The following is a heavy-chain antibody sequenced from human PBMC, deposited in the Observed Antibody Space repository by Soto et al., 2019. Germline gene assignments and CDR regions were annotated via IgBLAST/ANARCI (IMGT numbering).Heavy chain of an antibody. J-gene: IGHJ6*02. V-gene: IGHV1-58*01. CDR1: GFTFTSSA. Sequence: ASVKVSCKSSGFTFTSSAVQWVRQARGQRLEWIGWIVVGSGNTNYAQKFQERVTITRDMSTSTAYMELSSLRSEDTAVYYCVIVYSYGYYYYYGMDVWGQGTTVTVSS. CDR2: IVVGSGNT. CDR3: VIVYSYGYYYYYGMDV. D-gene: IGHD5-18*01.